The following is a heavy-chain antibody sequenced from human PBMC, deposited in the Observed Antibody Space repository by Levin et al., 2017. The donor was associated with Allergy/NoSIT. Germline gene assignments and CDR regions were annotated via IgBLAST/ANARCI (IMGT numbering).Heavy chain of an antibody. CDR2: IYHTGST. Sequence: SETLSLTCAVSGGSISSSNWWSWVRQPPGKGLEWIGEIYHTGSTNYNPSLKSRVTISVDKSKNQFSLKLSSVTAADTAVYYCARDPLLYTSSPQVGDYWGQGTLVTVSS. CDR1: GGSISSSNW. V-gene: IGHV4-4*02. D-gene: IGHD6-13*01. CDR3: ARDPLLYTSSPQVGDY. J-gene: IGHJ4*02.